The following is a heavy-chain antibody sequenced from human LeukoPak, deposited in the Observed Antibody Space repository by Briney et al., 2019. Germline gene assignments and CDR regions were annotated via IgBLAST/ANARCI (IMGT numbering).Heavy chain of an antibody. J-gene: IGHJ3*02. CDR2: IYPGDSDT. CDR3: ARQLRYYYDSSGYNHDAFDI. CDR1: GYSFTSYW. Sequence: TGESLKISCKGSGYSFTSYWIGWVRQMPGKGLEWMGVIYPGDSDTRYSPSFQGQVTISADKSISTAYLQWSSLKASDTAMYYCARQLRYYYDSSGYNHDAFDIWGQGTMVTVSS. D-gene: IGHD3-22*01. V-gene: IGHV5-51*01.